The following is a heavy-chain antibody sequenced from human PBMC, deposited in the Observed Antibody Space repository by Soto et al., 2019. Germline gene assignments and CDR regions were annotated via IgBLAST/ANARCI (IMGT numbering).Heavy chain of an antibody. V-gene: IGHV3-13*04. CDR1: GFTFSSYD. D-gene: IGHD3-22*01. CDR3: ARSPPGGYHYYYGMDV. J-gene: IGHJ6*02. CDR2: IGTAGDT. Sequence: GGSLRLSCAASGFTFSSYDMQWVRQATGKGLEWVSAIGTAGDTYYPGSVKGRFTISRENAKNSLYLQMNSLRAGDTAVYCCARSPPGGYHYYYGMDVWGQGTTVTVSS.